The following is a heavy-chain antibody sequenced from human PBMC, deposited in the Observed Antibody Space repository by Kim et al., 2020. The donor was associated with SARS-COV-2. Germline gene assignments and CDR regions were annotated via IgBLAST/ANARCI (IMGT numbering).Heavy chain of an antibody. J-gene: IGHJ3*01. CDR1: GFNFGHFT. CDR3: LKGERSIPTPEYFED. V-gene: IGHV3-43*01. D-gene: IGHD6-25*01. Sequence: GGSLRLSCAASGFNFGHFTMHWIRQAPGQALEWVSLIYARGNTPLSHASVKGRFTFSSDNNENSFLLQMAILTPDNTAFYYSLKGERSIPTPEYFEDWG. CDR2: IYARGNTP.